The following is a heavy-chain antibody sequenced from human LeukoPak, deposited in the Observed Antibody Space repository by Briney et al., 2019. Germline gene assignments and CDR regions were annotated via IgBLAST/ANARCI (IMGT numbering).Heavy chain of an antibody. V-gene: IGHV3-21*01. Sequence: GGSLRLSCAASGFIFSRYSMNWVRQAPGKGLEWVSSISSSSSYIYYADSMKGRLTISRDNARKTLYLQMNSLRAEDTAVYYCARDHNGDYFDYWGQGTLVTVFS. CDR3: ARDHNGDYFDY. CDR1: GFIFSRYS. CDR2: ISSSSSYI. D-gene: IGHD4-17*01. J-gene: IGHJ4*02.